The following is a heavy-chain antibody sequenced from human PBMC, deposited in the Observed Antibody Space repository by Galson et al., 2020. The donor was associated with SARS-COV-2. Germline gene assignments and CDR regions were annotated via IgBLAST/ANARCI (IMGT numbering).Heavy chain of an antibody. J-gene: IGHJ4*02. CDR2: IYYSGST. CDR1: GGSISSGGYY. D-gene: IGHD3-10*01. Sequence: ASETLSLTCTVSGGSISSGGYYWSWIRQHPGKGLEWIGYIYYSGSTYYNPSLKSRVTISVDTSKNQFSLKLSSVTAADTAVYYCARGREFQIKYYFDYWGQGTLVTVSS. CDR3: ARGREFQIKYYFDY. V-gene: IGHV4-31*03.